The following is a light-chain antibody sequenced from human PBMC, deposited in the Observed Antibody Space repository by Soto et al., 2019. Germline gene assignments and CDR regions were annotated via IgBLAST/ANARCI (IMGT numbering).Light chain of an antibody. V-gene: IGKV4-1*01. J-gene: IGKJ1*01. CDR2: WAS. Sequence: DIVMTQSPDSLAVSLGERATINCKSSQSVLYSSNNKNYLAWYQQKPGQPPKLLIYWASTRESGVPDRFSGSGSGTDFTLTISSLQAEDVALYYCQQYYNTPPTFGQGTKVEIK. CDR3: QQYYNTPPT. CDR1: QSVLYSSNNKNY.